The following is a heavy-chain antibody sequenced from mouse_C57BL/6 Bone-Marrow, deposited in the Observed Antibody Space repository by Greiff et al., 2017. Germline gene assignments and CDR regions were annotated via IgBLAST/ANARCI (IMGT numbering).Heavy chain of an antibody. V-gene: IGHV5-15*04. J-gene: IGHJ3*01. D-gene: IGHD2-4*01. Sequence: DVQLVASGGGLVQPGGSLKLSCAASGFTFSDYGMAWVRQAPRKGPEWVAFISNLAYSIYYADTVTGRFTISRANAKNTLYLEMSSLRSEDTAMYYCARRDYDEGFAYGGQGTLVTVSA. CDR2: ISNLAYSI. CDR3: ARRDYDEGFAY. CDR1: GFTFSDYG.